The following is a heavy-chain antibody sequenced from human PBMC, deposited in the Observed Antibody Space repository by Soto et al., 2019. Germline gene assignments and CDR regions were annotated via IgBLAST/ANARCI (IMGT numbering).Heavy chain of an antibody. D-gene: IGHD1-26*01. CDR1: AVFISSGSYF. V-gene: IGHV4-39*02. CDR2: AHSSGGT. J-gene: IGHJ4*02. Sequence: QPQLQESGPGLVKPSETLSLTCTVSAVFISSGSYFWGWIRQPPGKVLEWIGSAHSSGGTYYYPSLKSRLTISLDKSKNNFPLRLNSVTAADTAVYYCAKLKVGATRDTDVASWGQGKLVTVSS. CDR3: AKLKVGATRDTDVAS.